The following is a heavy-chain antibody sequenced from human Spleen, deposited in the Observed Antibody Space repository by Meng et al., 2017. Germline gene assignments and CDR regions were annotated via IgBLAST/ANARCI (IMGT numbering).Heavy chain of an antibody. CDR3: AKENYYGSGSYYIDL. Sequence: ESLKISCAASGFTFSSYAMSGVRQAPGKGLEWVSAISGSGGSTYYADSVKGRFTIPRDNSKNTLYLQMNSLRAEDTAVYYCAKENYYGSGSYYIDLWGRGTLVTVSS. V-gene: IGHV3-23*01. J-gene: IGHJ2*01. CDR2: ISGSGGST. D-gene: IGHD3-10*01. CDR1: GFTFSSYA.